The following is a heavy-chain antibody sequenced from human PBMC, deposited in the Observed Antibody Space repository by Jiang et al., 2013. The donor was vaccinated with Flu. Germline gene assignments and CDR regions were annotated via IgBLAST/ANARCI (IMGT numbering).Heavy chain of an antibody. V-gene: IGHV1-46*03. CDR1: GYSFTNYY. Sequence: GAEVKKPGASVRLSCKSSGYSFTNYYLHWVRLAPGQGLQWMGVINPGDGGSTYAQKFQGRVTLTRDKSTKTVYMDLGSLRSDDTAVYYCARDRGDVWGQGTMITVSS. CDR2: INPGDGGS. J-gene: IGHJ3*01. CDR3: ARDRGDV.